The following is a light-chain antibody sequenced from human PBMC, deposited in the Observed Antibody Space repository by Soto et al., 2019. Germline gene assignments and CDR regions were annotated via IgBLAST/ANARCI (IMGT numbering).Light chain of an antibody. V-gene: IGLV2-23*01. Sequence: QSALTQPPSVSGSPGQTITISCTGTSSDVGSDNLVSWYQQHPGKAPKLMIYEGSKRPSGVSNRFSGSKSGNTASLTISGLQAEDEADYYCCSYAGSSTYVFGTGTKLTVL. J-gene: IGLJ1*01. CDR2: EGS. CDR3: CSYAGSSTYV. CDR1: SSDVGSDNL.